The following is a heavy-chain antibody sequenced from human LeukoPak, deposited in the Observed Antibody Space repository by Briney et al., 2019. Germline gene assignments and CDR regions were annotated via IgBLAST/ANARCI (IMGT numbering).Heavy chain of an antibody. CDR2: IYYSGST. CDR1: GGSISSYY. V-gene: IGHV4-59*01. Sequence: PSETLSLTCTVSGGSISSYYGIWIRQPPGKGLEWIGYIYYSGSTNYNPSLKSRVTISVDTSKNQFSLKLSSVIAADTAVYYCARRITIFGVVTHDAFDIWGQGTMVTVSS. CDR3: ARRITIFGVVTHDAFDI. J-gene: IGHJ3*02. D-gene: IGHD3-3*01.